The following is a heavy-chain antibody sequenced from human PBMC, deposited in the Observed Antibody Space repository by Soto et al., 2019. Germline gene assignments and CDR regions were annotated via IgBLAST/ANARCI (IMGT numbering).Heavy chain of an antibody. J-gene: IGHJ4*02. CDR3: ARDGYYGSGSRDASRTEPDFDY. CDR1: GFTLSSYA. CDR2: ISYDGSNK. D-gene: IGHD3-10*01. Sequence: QVQLVESGGGVVQPGRSLRLSCAASGFTLSSYAMHCVRQAPGKGLEWVAVISYDGSNKYYADSVKGRFTISSDNSKNTLNLPVNSLRTEDTAVYYCARDGYYGSGSRDASRTEPDFDYWGQGTLVTVSS. V-gene: IGHV3-30-3*01.